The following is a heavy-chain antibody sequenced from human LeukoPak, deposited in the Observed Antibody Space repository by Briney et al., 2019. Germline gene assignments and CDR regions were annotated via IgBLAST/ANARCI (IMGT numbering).Heavy chain of an antibody. Sequence: GGSLRLSCAASGFTFSSYTMSWVRQAPGKGLEWISTITTSDGNTYYADSVKGRFTVSRDNSKNTLFLQMNSLRAEDTAVYYCAKDGGLWVSAHWGDSWGRGTLVTVSS. J-gene: IGHJ4*02. CDR3: AKDGGLWVSAHWGDS. V-gene: IGHV3-23*01. CDR1: GFTFSSYT. D-gene: IGHD7-27*01. CDR2: ITTSDGNT.